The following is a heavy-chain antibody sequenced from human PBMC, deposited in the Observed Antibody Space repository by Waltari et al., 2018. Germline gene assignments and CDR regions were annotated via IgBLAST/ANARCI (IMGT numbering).Heavy chain of an antibody. CDR3: ARQPIEGNLPDWFDP. Sequence: QVQLQQSGPGLVKPSETLSLTCTVPGYSISNVYYWGWIRQPPGKGLEWIGSIHHRGGAYYNPSLNSRVTISLETSKNQFSLKLTSVAATDTAIYYCARQPIEGNLPDWFDPWGQGTLVTVSS. D-gene: IGHD1-1*01. CDR1: GYSISNVYY. J-gene: IGHJ5*02. CDR2: IHHRGGA. V-gene: IGHV4-38-2*02.